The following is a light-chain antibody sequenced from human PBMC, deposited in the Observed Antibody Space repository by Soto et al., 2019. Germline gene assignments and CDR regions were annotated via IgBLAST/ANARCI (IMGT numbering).Light chain of an antibody. V-gene: IGKV3-11*01. CDR1: QSVSSY. CDR3: QQRSNWPPVT. CDR2: DAS. Sequence: EIVLTQSPATLSLSPGERATLSCRASQSVSSYLAWYQQKPGQAPRLLIYDASNRATGIPARFSGSGSGTDLTLTIRSLEPEDFAVYYRQQRSNWPPVTFGQGTKLEFK. J-gene: IGKJ2*01.